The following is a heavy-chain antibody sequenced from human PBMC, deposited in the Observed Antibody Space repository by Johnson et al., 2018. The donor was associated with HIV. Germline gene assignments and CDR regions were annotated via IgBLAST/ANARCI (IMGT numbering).Heavy chain of an antibody. Sequence: VQLVESGGGLIQPGGSLRLSCAVSGFSVSNNYMSWVRQAPGKGLEWVSVMYSGGRTYYADSVKGRFTISRDNSRNTLYVHMNSLRVEDTAVYYCARGGGYSIAAPSDSFDIWGQGTMVTVSS. CDR2: MYSGGRT. D-gene: IGHD6-6*01. V-gene: IGHV3-66*03. J-gene: IGHJ3*02. CDR1: GFSVSNNY. CDR3: ARGGGYSIAAPSDSFDI.